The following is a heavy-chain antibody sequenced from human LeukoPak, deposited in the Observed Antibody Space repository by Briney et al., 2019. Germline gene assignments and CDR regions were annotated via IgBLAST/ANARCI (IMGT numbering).Heavy chain of an antibody. V-gene: IGHV4-39*07. D-gene: IGHD3-16*02. CDR1: GGSISSSNYY. J-gene: IGHJ6*03. Sequence: PSETLSLTCTVSGGSISSSNYYWGWIRQPPGKGLEWIGSIYYSGSTYYNPSLKSRVTISVDTSKNQFSLKLSSVTAADTAVYYCANIDYYYYYMDVWGKGTPVTVSS. CDR3: ANIDYYYYYMDV. CDR2: IYYSGST.